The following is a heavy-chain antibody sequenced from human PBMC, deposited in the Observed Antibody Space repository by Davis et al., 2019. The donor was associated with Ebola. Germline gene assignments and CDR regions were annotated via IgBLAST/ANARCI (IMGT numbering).Heavy chain of an antibody. CDR2: IYYSGST. Sequence: PGGSLRLSCTVSGGSISSYYWSWIRQPPGKGLEWIGYIYYSGSTNYNPSLKSRVTISVDTSKNQFSLKLSSVTAADTAVYYCARVPAPLIVVVIPFWYFDLWGRGTLVTVSS. J-gene: IGHJ2*01. D-gene: IGHD3-22*01. V-gene: IGHV4-59*12. CDR1: GGSISSYY. CDR3: ARVPAPLIVVVIPFWYFDL.